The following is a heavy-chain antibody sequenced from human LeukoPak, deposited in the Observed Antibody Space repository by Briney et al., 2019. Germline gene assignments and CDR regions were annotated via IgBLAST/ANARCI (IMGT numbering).Heavy chain of an antibody. Sequence: GGSLRLSCAASGFTFSSYAMSWVRQAPGKGLEWVSAISGSGGSTYYADSVKGRFTISRDNSKNTLYLQMNSLRAEDTAVYYCAKDRKYCSSTSCPYYFDYWGQGTLVTVSS. CDR1: GFTFSSYA. D-gene: IGHD2-2*01. CDR3: AKDRKYCSSTSCPYYFDY. CDR2: ISGSGGST. V-gene: IGHV3-23*01. J-gene: IGHJ4*01.